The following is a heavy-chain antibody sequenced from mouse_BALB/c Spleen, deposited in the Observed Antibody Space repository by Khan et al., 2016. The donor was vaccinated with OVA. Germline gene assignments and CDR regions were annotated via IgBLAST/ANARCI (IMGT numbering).Heavy chain of an antibody. Sequence: EVQLQESGPGLVKPSQSLSLTCTVTGYSITSGYAWNWIRQFPGNKLEWMGYISYSGGTSYNPSLKSRISITRDTSKNQFFLQLNSVTIEDTATDYYARGNIYGCYFDYWGQGTTLTVSS. CDR3: ARGNIYGCYFDY. CDR2: ISYSGGT. V-gene: IGHV3-2*02. D-gene: IGHD1-1*01. J-gene: IGHJ2*01. CDR1: GYSITSGYA.